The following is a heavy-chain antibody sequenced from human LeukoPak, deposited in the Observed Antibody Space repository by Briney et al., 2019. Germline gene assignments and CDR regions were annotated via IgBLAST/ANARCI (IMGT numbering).Heavy chain of an antibody. D-gene: IGHD3-22*01. CDR2: ISYDGSNK. J-gene: IGHJ4*02. V-gene: IGHV3-30*03. Sequence: PGGSLRLSCAASGFTFSSYGMHWVRQAPGKGLEWVAVISYDGSNKYYADSVKGRFTISRDNSKNTLYLQMNSLRAEDTAVYYCARDIAYDSSGYYSPHFDYWGQGTLVTVSS. CDR1: GFTFSSYG. CDR3: ARDIAYDSSGYYSPHFDY.